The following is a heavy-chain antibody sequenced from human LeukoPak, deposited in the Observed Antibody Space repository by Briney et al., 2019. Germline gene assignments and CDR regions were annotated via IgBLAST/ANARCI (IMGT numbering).Heavy chain of an antibody. Sequence: PGGSLRLSCAASGFTFSSYWMHWVRQAPGKGLVWVSRINGDGSSTNYADSVKGRFTISRDNAKNTLYLQMNSLRAEGAAMYFCAGSLGYSYGSYHWGQGILVTVSS. CDR2: INGDGSST. J-gene: IGHJ1*01. D-gene: IGHD5-18*01. CDR1: GFTFSSYW. CDR3: AGSLGYSYGSYH. V-gene: IGHV3-74*01.